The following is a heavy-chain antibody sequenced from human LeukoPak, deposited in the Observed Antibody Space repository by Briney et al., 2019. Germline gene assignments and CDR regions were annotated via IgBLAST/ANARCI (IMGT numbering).Heavy chain of an antibody. CDR2: ISGGGDGT. Sequence: GGSLRLSCAASGFTFSSYAMSWVRQAPGKGLEWVSAISGGGDGTYYTDSVKGRFTTSRDNSQNTLYLQMNSLRAEDTAVYYCAKDQGFYGSGSYKEYFQHWGQGTLVTVSS. CDR3: AKDQGFYGSGSYKEYFQH. V-gene: IGHV3-23*01. CDR1: GFTFSSYA. J-gene: IGHJ1*01. D-gene: IGHD3-10*01.